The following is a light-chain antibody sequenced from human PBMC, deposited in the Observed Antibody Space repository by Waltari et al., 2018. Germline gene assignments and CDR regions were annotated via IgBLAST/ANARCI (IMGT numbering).Light chain of an antibody. J-gene: IGKJ1*01. Sequence: DIQMTQSPSSLSASVGDRITITCRASQSILTYLNWYQQQPGKAPDLLIYLTSILQSGVPSRFSGSGSGTDFTLTISSLQPEDFATYYCQQSYSTPRTFGQGTKVEFK. CDR3: QQSYSTPRT. CDR1: QSILTY. CDR2: LTS. V-gene: IGKV1-39*01.